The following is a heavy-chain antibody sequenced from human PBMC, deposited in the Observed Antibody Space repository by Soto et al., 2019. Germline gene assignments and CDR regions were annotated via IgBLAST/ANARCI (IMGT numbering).Heavy chain of an antibody. J-gene: IGHJ1*01. CDR3: ASRVPHGTYGAPYFQH. CDR2: ISSDGTNK. CDR1: GFTFSSHG. Sequence: QVQLVESGGGVVQPEKSLRLSCAASGFTFSSHGMHWVRQAPGKGLEWVAVISSDGTNKYYAESVKGRFTIYRDNSKNTLYLQMNSLRAEDTAVYYCASRVPHGTYGAPYFQHWGQGTLVTVS. D-gene: IGHD1-26*01. V-gene: IGHV3-30*03.